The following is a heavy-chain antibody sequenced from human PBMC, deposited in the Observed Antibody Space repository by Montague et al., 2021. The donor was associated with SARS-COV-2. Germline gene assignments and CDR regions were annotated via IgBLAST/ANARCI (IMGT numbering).Heavy chain of an antibody. J-gene: IGHJ5*02. CDR1: GASISSPSYH. Sequence: SETLSLTCTVSGASISSPSYHWSSIRQPPGKGLVWIGTVLHSGNTYYNPSLKSRLTISVDAPKQQFSLRLSSVTAADTAVYYCTKTDKGVVLPPRLGSFDHGGQGTLVIVSS. V-gene: IGHV4-39*01. CDR2: VLHSGNT. CDR3: TKTDKGVVLPPRLGSFDH. D-gene: IGHD3-10*01.